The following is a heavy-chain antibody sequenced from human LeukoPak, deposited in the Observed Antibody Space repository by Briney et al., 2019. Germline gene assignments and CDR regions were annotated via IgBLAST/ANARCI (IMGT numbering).Heavy chain of an antibody. J-gene: IGHJ6*04. V-gene: IGHV3-74*01. CDR3: ARGSGTGDV. CDR2: INTDGSST. D-gene: IGHD3-3*01. CDR1: GFTFSSYW. Sequence: GGSLRLSCAASGFTFSSYWMHWVRQAPGKGLVWVSRINTDGSSTDCADSVKGRFSISRDNAKNTLYLQMNSLRDEDTAVYYCARGSGTGDVWGKGTTVTVSS.